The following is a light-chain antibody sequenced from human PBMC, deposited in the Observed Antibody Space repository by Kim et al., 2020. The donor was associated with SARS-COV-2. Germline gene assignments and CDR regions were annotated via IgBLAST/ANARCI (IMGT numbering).Light chain of an antibody. CDR2: KAS. Sequence: ASVGDTVTITCRASQSVSPSLAWFRHKTGKAPSLLMYKASSLESGVPSRFSGSGSGTEFTLTITSLQPDDFATYYCQQYKTYPWTFGQGTKVDIK. CDR3: QQYKTYPWT. V-gene: IGKV1-5*03. CDR1: QSVSPS. J-gene: IGKJ1*01.